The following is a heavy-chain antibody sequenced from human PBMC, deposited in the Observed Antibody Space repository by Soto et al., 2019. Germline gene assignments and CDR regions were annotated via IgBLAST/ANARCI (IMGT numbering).Heavy chain of an antibody. CDR1: GGSVSSGSYY. CDR2: IYYSGST. D-gene: IGHD6-19*01. J-gene: IGHJ4*02. Sequence: SETLSLTCTVSGGSVSSGSYYWSWIRQPPGKGLEWIGYIYYSGSTNYNPSLKSRVTISVDTSKNQFSLKLSSVTAADTAVYYCARGFIAVAGYYFDYWGQGTLVTVSS. CDR3: ARGFIAVAGYYFDY. V-gene: IGHV4-61*01.